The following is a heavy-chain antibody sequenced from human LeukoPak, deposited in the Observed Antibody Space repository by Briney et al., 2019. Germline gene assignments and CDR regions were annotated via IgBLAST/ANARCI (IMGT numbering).Heavy chain of an antibody. V-gene: IGHV1-69*04. Sequence: ASVKVSCKASGGTFSNYAISWVRQAPGQGLEWMGRIIPILGIANYAQKFQGRVTITADKSTSTAYMELRSLRSDDTAVYYCAREWELLYYFDYWGQGTLVTVSS. D-gene: IGHD1-26*01. CDR2: IIPILGIA. CDR3: AREWELLYYFDY. J-gene: IGHJ4*02. CDR1: GGTFSNYA.